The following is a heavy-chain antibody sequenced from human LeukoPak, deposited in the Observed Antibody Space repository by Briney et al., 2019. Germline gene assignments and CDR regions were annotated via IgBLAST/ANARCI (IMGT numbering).Heavy chain of an antibody. CDR2: IRYDGSNK. D-gene: IGHD6-19*01. CDR1: GFTFSSYG. J-gene: IGHJ4*02. Sequence: PGGSLRLSCAASGFTFSSYGMDWVRQAPGKGLEWVAFIRYDGSNKYYADSVKGRFTISRDNSKNTLYLQMNSLRAEDTAVYYCAAGRSSEVAYWGQGTMVTVSS. V-gene: IGHV3-30*02. CDR3: AAGRSSEVAY.